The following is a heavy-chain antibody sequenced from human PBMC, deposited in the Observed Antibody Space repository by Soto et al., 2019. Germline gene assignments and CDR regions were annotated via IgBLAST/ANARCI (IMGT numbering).Heavy chain of an antibody. CDR2: MNPNSGNT. CDR1: GYTFTSSD. V-gene: IGHV1-8*01. J-gene: IGHJ5*02. Sequence: QVQLVQSGAEVKKPGASVKVSCKASGYTFTSSDINWVRQATGQGLEWMGWMNPNSGNTGYAQKFQGRITLTRSTSINTAYLELSTLSSDDSAVYYYARGASPWGQGTLVTVSS. CDR3: ARGASP.